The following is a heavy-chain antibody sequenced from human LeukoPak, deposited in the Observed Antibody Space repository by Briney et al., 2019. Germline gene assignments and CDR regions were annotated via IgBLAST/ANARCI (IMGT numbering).Heavy chain of an antibody. D-gene: IGHD5-18*01. V-gene: IGHV3-30-3*01. J-gene: IGHJ4*02. CDR1: GFTFSNAW. Sequence: GGSLRLSCAASGFTFSNAWMSWVRQAPGKGLEWVAVISYDGSNKYYADSVKGRFTISRDNSKNTLYLQMNSLRAEDTAVYYCARDFVDTAMVTPGYWGQGTLVTVSS. CDR3: ARDFVDTAMVTPGY. CDR2: ISYDGSNK.